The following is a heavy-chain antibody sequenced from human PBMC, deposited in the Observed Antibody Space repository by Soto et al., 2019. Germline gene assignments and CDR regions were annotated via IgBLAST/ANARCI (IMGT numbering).Heavy chain of an antibody. CDR2: ISYDGSNK. CDR3: AKGLVGATTRLFDY. CDR1: GFTFSSYG. J-gene: IGHJ4*02. V-gene: IGHV3-30*18. D-gene: IGHD1-26*01. Sequence: WGSLRLSCVASGFTFSSYGMHWVRQAPGKGLEWVAVISYDGSNKYYADSVKGRFTISRDNSKNTLYLQVNSLRAEDTAVYYCAKGLVGATTRLFDYWGQGTLVTVSS.